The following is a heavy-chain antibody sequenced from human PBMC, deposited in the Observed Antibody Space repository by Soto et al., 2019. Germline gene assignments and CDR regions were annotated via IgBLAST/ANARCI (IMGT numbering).Heavy chain of an antibody. CDR1: GFTFSDYY. CDR2: ISSSSSYT. J-gene: IGHJ6*02. V-gene: IGHV3-11*06. CDR3: ARAAAVTSSTRKGYHYYGMDV. D-gene: IGHD2-2*01. Sequence: QVQLVESGGGLVKPGGSLRLSCAASGFTFSDYYMSWIRQAPGKGLEWVSYISSSSSYTNYADSVKGRFTISRDNAKNSLYLQMNSLRAEDTAVYYCARAAAVTSSTRKGYHYYGMDVWGQGTTVTVSS.